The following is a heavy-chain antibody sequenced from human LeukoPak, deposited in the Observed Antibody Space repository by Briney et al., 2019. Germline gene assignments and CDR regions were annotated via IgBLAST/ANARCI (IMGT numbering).Heavy chain of an antibody. D-gene: IGHD3-22*01. V-gene: IGHV1-69*05. CDR2: IIPIFGTA. Sequence: GASVKVSCKASGGTFSSYAINWVRQAPGQGLEWMGGIIPIFGTANYAQKFQGRVTITTDESTSTAYMELSNLRSEDTAVYYCARDLDYYDSSGYYYGWFDPWGQGTLVTVSS. J-gene: IGHJ5*02. CDR3: ARDLDYYDSSGYYYGWFDP. CDR1: GGTFSSYA.